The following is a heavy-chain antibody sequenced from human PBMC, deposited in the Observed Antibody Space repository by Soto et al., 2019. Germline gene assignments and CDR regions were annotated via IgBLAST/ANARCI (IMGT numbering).Heavy chain of an antibody. CDR1: GGSISSGDYY. CDR3: ARGGGARGVDAFDI. J-gene: IGHJ3*02. D-gene: IGHD2-21*01. Sequence: QLQLQESGPGLVKPSETLSLTCTVSGGSISSGDYYWSWIRQPPGKGLEWIGYIYYSGSTYYNPSLKSRVTISVDTSKNQFSLKLSSVTAADTAVYYCARGGGARGVDAFDIWGQGTMVTVSS. V-gene: IGHV4-30-4*01. CDR2: IYYSGST.